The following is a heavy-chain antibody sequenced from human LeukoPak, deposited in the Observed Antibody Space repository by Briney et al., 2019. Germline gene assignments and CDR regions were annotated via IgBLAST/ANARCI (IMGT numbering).Heavy chain of an antibody. V-gene: IGHV4-59*01. CDR1: GGSISSYY. J-gene: IGHJ5*02. CDR3: ARDEPTRYYDYVWGSYRRAPGGFDP. Sequence: SETLSLTCTVSGGSISSYYWSWIRQPPGKGLEWIGYIYYSGSTNYNPSLKSRVTISVDTSKNQFSLKLSSVTAADTAVYYCARDEPTRYYDYVWGSYRRAPGGFDPWGQGTLVTVSS. CDR2: IYYSGST. D-gene: IGHD3-16*02.